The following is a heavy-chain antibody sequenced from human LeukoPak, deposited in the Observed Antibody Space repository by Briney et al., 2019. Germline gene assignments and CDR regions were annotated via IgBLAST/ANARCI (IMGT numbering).Heavy chain of an antibody. V-gene: IGHV4-59*01. Sequence: PSETLSLTYTVSGGSINRDYSRWIRQPPGKGLEWIGYVYYSGSTNYNPSLKSRVTISVDTSKKQFSLRLSSVTAADTAVYYCARLTRWLPFDYWGQGTLVTVSS. CDR1: GGSINRDY. CDR3: ARLTRWLPFDY. CDR2: VYYSGST. J-gene: IGHJ4*02. D-gene: IGHD5-24*01.